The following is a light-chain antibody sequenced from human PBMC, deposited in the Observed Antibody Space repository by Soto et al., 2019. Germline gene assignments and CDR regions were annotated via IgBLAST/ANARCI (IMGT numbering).Light chain of an antibody. V-gene: IGKV1-39*01. CDR1: QSISSY. CDR3: QQSYSTPQT. Sequence: DIQMTQSPSSLSASVGDRVTITCRASQSISSYLNWYQQKPGKAPKLLIYAASSLQSGVPSRFSGSGSGTDFTLTISTLQPEYFATYYCQQSYSTPQTFGQGTEVEIK. CDR2: AAS. J-gene: IGKJ1*01.